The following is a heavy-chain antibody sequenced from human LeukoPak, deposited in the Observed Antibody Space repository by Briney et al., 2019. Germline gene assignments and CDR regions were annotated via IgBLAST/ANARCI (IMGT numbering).Heavy chain of an antibody. CDR3: AKDPFIHCSGGSCYSDY. CDR1: GFTFSSYA. D-gene: IGHD2-15*01. V-gene: IGHV3-23*01. CDR2: ISGSGGST. J-gene: IGHJ4*02. Sequence: GGSLRLSCAASGFTFSSYAMSWVRQAPGKGLEWVSAISGSGGSTYYADSVKGRFTISRDNSKNTLYLQMNSLRAGDTAVYYCAKDPFIHCSGGSCYSDYWGQGTLVTVSS.